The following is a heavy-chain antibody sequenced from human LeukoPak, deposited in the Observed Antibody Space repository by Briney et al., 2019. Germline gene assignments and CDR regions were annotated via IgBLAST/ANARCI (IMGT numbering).Heavy chain of an antibody. CDR1: GFTLSSSR. V-gene: IGHV3-74*01. Sequence: GGSLRLSCAASGFTLSSSRMHWVRQAPGKGLVWVSHLYSDGSGTSYADSVKGRFTISRDNAKNTLHLQMNSLRAEDTAVYYCARRNEAHNGMDVWGQGTTVIVSS. CDR3: ARRNEAHNGMDV. J-gene: IGHJ6*02. CDR2: LYSDGSGT.